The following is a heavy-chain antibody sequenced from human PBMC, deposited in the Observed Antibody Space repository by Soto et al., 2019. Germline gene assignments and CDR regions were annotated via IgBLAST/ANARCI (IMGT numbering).Heavy chain of an antibody. CDR1: GFTFSSYA. CDR2: ISSSGGTI. CDR3: ASYGEVTWFDP. V-gene: IGHV3-48*03. Sequence: GGSLRLSCAASGFTFSSYAMHWVRQAPGKGLEWVSYISSSGGTIYYADSVKGRFTISRDNAKNSLYLQMNSLRAEDTAVYYCASYGEVTWFDPWGQGTLVTV. J-gene: IGHJ5*02. D-gene: IGHD4-17*01.